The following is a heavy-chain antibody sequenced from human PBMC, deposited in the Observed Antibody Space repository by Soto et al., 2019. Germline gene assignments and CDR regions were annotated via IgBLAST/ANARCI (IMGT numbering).Heavy chain of an antibody. V-gene: IGHV4-59*08. J-gene: IGHJ4*02. Sequence: SETLSLTCTVSAGSINSYYWSWIRQPPGEGLEWIAYIYYSGSTNYNPSLKSRVTISVDTSKNQFSLKLSSVTAADTAVYYCARGGVDYYDSSGYYFSPYYFDYWGQGTLVTVSS. CDR3: ARGGVDYYDSSGYYFSPYYFDY. CDR2: IYYSGST. D-gene: IGHD3-22*01. CDR1: AGSINSYY.